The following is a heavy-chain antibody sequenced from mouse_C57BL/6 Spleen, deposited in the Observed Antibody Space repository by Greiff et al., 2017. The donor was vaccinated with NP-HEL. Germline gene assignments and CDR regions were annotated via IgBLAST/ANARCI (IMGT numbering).Heavy chain of an antibody. J-gene: IGHJ2*01. CDR1: GYSFTSYY. D-gene: IGHD3-1*01. V-gene: IGHV1-66*01. CDR3: ARTDHTNSGDYFDY. Sequence: QVQLKESGPELVKPGASVKISCKASGYSFTSYYIHWVKQRPGQGLEWIGWIYPGSGNTKYNEKFKGKATLTADTSSSTAYMQLSSLTSEDSAVYYCARTDHTNSGDYFDYWGQGTTLTVSS. CDR2: IYPGSGNT.